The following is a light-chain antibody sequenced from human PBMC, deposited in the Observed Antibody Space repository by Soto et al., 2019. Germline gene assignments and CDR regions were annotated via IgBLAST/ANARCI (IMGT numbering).Light chain of an antibody. Sequence: EIVLTQSPGTLSLSPGERATLSCRASQSVSSSYLAWYQQKPGQAPRLLIYGASSRATGIPDRFSGSGSGTDFTLPISRLEPEDFAVDYCQQYGSSTWTFGQGTKVEIK. CDR3: QQYGSSTWT. V-gene: IGKV3-20*01. J-gene: IGKJ1*01. CDR1: QSVSSSY. CDR2: GAS.